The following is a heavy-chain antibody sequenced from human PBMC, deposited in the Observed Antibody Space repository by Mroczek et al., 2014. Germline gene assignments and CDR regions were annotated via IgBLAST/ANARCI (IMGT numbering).Heavy chain of an antibody. CDR2: IWYDGSNK. V-gene: IGHV3-33*01. D-gene: IGHD4-11*01. CDR1: GFTFSSYG. CDR3: ARDCSTVTRGPIDY. Sequence: QVQLVQSGGGVVQPGRSLRLSCAASGFTFSSYGMHWVRQAPGKGLEWVAVIWYDGSNKYYADSVKGRFTISRDNSKNTLYLQMNSLRAEDTAVYYCARDCSTVTRGPIDYWGQGTLVTVSS. J-gene: IGHJ4*02.